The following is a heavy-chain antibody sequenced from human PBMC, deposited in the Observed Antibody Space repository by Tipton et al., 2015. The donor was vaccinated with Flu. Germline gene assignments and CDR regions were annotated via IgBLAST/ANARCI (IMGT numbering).Heavy chain of an antibody. J-gene: IGHJ4*02. CDR3: ARAPIVGATLFDY. CDR2: IYYSGST. CDR1: GGSISSYY. V-gene: IGHV4-59*01. D-gene: IGHD1-26*01. Sequence: TLSLTCTVSGGSISSYYWSWIRQPPGKGLEWIGYIYYSGSTNYNPSLKSRVTISVDTSKNQFSLKLSSVTAADTAVYYCARAPIVGATLFDYWGQGTLVTVSS.